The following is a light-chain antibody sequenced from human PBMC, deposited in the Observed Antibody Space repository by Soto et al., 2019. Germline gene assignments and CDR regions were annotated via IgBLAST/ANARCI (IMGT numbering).Light chain of an antibody. CDR3: QQYYSTPPWT. CDR1: QSVLYRSNNKNY. Sequence: DIVMTQSPDSLAVSLGERATINCKSSQSVLYRSNNKNYLAWYQQKPGQHPKLLIYWASTRESGVPDRFSGSGSGKDFTLTISSLQAEDVAVYYCQQYYSTPPWTFGQGTKVEIK. CDR2: WAS. J-gene: IGKJ1*01. V-gene: IGKV4-1*01.